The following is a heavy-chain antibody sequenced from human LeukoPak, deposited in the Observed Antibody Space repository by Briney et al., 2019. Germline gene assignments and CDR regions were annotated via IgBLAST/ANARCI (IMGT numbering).Heavy chain of an antibody. CDR1: GGSISSCY. D-gene: IGHD3-3*01. CDR3: ARAPYFDFWTGYYFDY. V-gene: IGHV4-59*01. Sequence: SETLSLTCTVSGGSISSCYWSWIRQPPGKGLEWIGYIYYSGSTNYNPSLNSRVTISVDMSKNQFSLKLSSVTAADTAVYYCARAPYFDFWTGYYFDYWGRGALVTVSS. CDR2: IYYSGST. J-gene: IGHJ4*02.